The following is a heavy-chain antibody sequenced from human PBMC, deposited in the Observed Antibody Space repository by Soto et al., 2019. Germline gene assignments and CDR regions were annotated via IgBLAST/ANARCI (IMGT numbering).Heavy chain of an antibody. Sequence: SETLSLTCTVSGGSISSFYWSWIRQPPGKGLEWIGYIYYSGSTNYNPSLKSRVTISVDTSKNQFSLKLSSVTAADTAVYYCARSLHRSSTSCQDQHYYYMDVWGKGTTVTVSS. D-gene: IGHD2-2*01. V-gene: IGHV4-59*01. CDR1: GGSISSFY. CDR2: IYYSGST. J-gene: IGHJ6*03. CDR3: ARSLHRSSTSCQDQHYYYMDV.